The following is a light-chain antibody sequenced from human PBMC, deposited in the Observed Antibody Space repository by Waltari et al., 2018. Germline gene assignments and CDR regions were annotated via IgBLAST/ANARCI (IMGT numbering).Light chain of an antibody. CDR1: QSISSY. CDR3: QQSYSTRWT. J-gene: IGKJ1*01. V-gene: IGKV1-39*01. CDR2: AAS. Sequence: DIQITPSPPSLSASVGNRHTITCRASQSISSYLIWYQQKPGKAPKLLIYAASSLQSGVPSRFSGSGSGTDFTLTISSLQPEDFATYYCQQSYSTRWTFGQGTKVEIK.